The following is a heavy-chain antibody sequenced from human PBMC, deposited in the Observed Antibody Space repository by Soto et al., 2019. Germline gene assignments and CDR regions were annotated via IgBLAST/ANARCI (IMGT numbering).Heavy chain of an antibody. Sequence: QVQPKQWGAGLLKPTETLSLTCEVYGGYPNAYYWTWIRQSPGKGLEWIGEINHSGKIHYNPSLESRLSISADTSKRQFSLTLTSVTAADASMYYCVTSNNLFHSYYDNWGQGTLVTVSS. CDR2: INHSGKI. V-gene: IGHV4-34*01. J-gene: IGHJ4*02. CDR3: VTSNNLFHSYYDN. D-gene: IGHD1-1*01. CDR1: GGYPNAYY.